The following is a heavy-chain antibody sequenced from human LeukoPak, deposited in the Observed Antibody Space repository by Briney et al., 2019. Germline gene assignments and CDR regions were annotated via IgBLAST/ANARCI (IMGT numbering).Heavy chain of an antibody. CDR2: LRSNGGHT. CDR3: AKVGVYGGNSADY. CDR1: GFTLSSYA. V-gene: IGHV3-64*01. J-gene: IGHJ4*02. Sequence: GGPLRLSCAASGFTLSSYAMHWVRQAPGRGLEYVSALRSNGGHTYYANSVKGSFTISRHNSKTTLYLQMNSLRAEDTAVYYCAKVGVYGGNSADYWGQGTLVTVSS. D-gene: IGHD4-23*01.